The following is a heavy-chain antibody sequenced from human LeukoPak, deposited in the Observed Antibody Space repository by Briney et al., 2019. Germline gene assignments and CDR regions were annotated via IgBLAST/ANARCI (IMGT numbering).Heavy chain of an antibody. CDR3: ARVRWDLSGSYCFDY. V-gene: IGHV1-69*13. Sequence: SVKVSCKASGGTFSSYAISWVRQAPGQGLEWMGGIIPIFGTANYAQKFQGRVTITADESTSTAYMELSSLRSDDTAVYYCARVRWDLSGSYCFDYWGQGALVTVSS. CDR2: IIPIFGTA. J-gene: IGHJ4*02. CDR1: GGTFSSYA. D-gene: IGHD3-10*01.